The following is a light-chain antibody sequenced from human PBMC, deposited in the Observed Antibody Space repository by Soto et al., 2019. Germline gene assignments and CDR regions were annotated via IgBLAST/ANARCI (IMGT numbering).Light chain of an antibody. CDR2: DAS. Sequence: EIVLTQSPATLSLSPGDRATLSCRASQTFSSHLAWYQQKPGQAPRLLIYDASKWATGIPARFSGRGSGTDFNLTISSLEPEDFAVSYCQQHYNWPPVITFGQGTQLEIK. V-gene: IGKV3-11*01. CDR3: QQHYNWPPVIT. CDR1: QTFSSH. J-gene: IGKJ5*01.